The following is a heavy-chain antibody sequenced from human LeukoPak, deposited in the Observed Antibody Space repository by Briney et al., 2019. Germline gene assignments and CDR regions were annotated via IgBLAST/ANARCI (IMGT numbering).Heavy chain of an antibody. D-gene: IGHD3-22*01. CDR1: GYSISSGYY. CDR2: IYYSGST. Sequence: PSETLSLTCTVSGYSISSGYYWSWIRQPPGKGLEWIGYIYYSGSTNYNPSLKSRVTISVDTSKNQFSLKLSSVTAADTAVYYCARAPRSNYYDSSAPAVWYFDLWGRGTLVTVSS. CDR3: ARAPRSNYYDSSAPAVWYFDL. J-gene: IGHJ2*01. V-gene: IGHV4-61*01.